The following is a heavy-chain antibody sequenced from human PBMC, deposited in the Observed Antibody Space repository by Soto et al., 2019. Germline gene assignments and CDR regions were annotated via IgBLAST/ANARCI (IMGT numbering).Heavy chain of an antibody. V-gene: IGHV4-31*03. D-gene: IGHD3-10*01. J-gene: IGHJ5*01. Sequence: PSETLSLTCKVSGGSISSGVYYWSWVRQHPGKGLEWIGYIYYSGSTHYNPSLKSRVTISVDTSKNQFSLNLNSATAADTAVYYCARQKWDSGSCPFDSWGQGTMVTVSS. CDR3: ARQKWDSGSCPFDS. CDR1: GGSISSGVYY. CDR2: IYYSGST.